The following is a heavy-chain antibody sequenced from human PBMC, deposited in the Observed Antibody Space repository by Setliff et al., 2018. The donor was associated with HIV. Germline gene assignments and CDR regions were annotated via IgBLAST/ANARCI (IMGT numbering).Heavy chain of an antibody. Sequence: ASVKVSCKASGYIFSSYAFNWVRRAPGQGLEWMGWISAHNGNTNYAQNFQDRVTMTTDTSTTTAYMALRSLRSDDTDVYYCARDRHFSGSFTWGQGTLVTVSS. CDR1: GYIFSSYA. V-gene: IGHV1-18*01. J-gene: IGHJ1*01. CDR3: ARDRHFSGSFT. CDR2: ISAHNGNT. D-gene: IGHD1-26*01.